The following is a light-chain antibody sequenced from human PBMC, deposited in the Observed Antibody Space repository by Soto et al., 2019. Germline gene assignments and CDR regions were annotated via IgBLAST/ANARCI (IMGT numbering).Light chain of an antibody. CDR3: QQYNQGIT. Sequence: EIVLTQSPGTLSLSPGERATLSCRASQSVSSSYLAWYQQKPGQAPRLLIYGASSRATGIPDRFSGSGSGTEFTLTISSLQSEDFAVYYCQQYNQGITFGQGTRLEIK. CDR2: GAS. V-gene: IGKV3-20*01. CDR1: QSVSSSY. J-gene: IGKJ5*01.